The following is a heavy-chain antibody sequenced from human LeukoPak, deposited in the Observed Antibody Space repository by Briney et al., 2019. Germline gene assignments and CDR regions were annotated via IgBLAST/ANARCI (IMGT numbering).Heavy chain of an antibody. Sequence: SETLSLTCTVSGGSISSCYWSWIRQPPGKGLEWIGSIYYSGSSYYNPSLKSRITISVDTSKNQFSLKLSSVTAADTAVYYCARHAGYYGLDVWGQGTTVTVSS. CDR3: ARHAGYYGLDV. CDR1: GGSISSCY. J-gene: IGHJ6*02. CDR2: IYYSGSS. V-gene: IGHV4-39*01.